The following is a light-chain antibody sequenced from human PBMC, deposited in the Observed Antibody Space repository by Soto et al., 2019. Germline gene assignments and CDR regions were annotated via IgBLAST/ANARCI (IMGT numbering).Light chain of an antibody. Sequence: NFMLTQPHSVSESPGKTVTISCTRSSGSIASNYVQWYQQRPGSAPTTVIYEDNQRPSGVPDRFSGSTDGSSNSASLTISGLQTEDEADYYCQSYVGLTLVFGTGTKLTVL. CDR2: EDN. CDR1: SGSIASNY. CDR3: QSYVGLTLV. V-gene: IGLV6-57*04. J-gene: IGLJ1*01.